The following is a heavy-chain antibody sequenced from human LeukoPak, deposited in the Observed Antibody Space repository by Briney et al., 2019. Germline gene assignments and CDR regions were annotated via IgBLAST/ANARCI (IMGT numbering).Heavy chain of an antibody. J-gene: IGHJ3*02. CDR1: GFTFSSYA. Sequence: PGGSLRLSCAASGFTFSSYAMSWVRQAPGKGLEWVSAISSSGGSTYYADSVKGRFTIYRDNSKTTLYLQMNSLRAEDTAVYYCAKDSIYSRGSGWYRDAFAIWGQGTMVTVSS. CDR3: AKDSIYSRGSGWYRDAFAI. D-gene: IGHD6-19*01. CDR2: ISSSGGST. V-gene: IGHV3-23*01.